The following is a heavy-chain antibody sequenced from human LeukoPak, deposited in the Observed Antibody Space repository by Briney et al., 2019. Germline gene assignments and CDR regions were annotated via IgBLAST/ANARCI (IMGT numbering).Heavy chain of an antibody. D-gene: IGHD2-15*01. J-gene: IGHJ3*02. V-gene: IGHV4-59*01. CDR1: GGSISSYF. CDR3: ARDRVVVVVAATGDAFDI. CDR2: IYNSVST. Sequence: SETLSLTCTVSGGSISSYFWTWIRQPPGKGLEWIGYIYNSVSTNYNPSLKSRVTISVDTSKNQFSLKLRSVTAADTAVYYCARDRVVVVVAATGDAFDIWGQGTMVTVSS.